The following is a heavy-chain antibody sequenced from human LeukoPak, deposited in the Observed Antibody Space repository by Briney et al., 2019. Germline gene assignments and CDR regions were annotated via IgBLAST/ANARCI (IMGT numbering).Heavy chain of an antibody. CDR2: IYYSGST. V-gene: IGHV4-61*05. D-gene: IGHD3-9*01. J-gene: IGHJ4*02. Sequence: NSSETLSLTCTVSGGSISSSSYYWGWIRQPPGKGLEWIGYIYYSGSTNYNPSLKSRVTISVDTSKNQFSLKLSSVTAADTAVYYCARVDILTGGTFDYWGQGTLVTVSS. CDR3: ARVDILTGGTFDY. CDR1: GGSISSSSYY.